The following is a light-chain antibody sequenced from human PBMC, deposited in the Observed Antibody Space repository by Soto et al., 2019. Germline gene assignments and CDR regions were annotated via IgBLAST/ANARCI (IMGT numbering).Light chain of an antibody. J-gene: IGKJ5*01. V-gene: IGKV3-15*01. CDR1: QSISTN. CDR2: RAS. Sequence: EIVLTQSPATLAVSPGERATLSCRASQSISTNLAWFLQKPGQAPRLLISRASTRATGIPARFSGSGSGTEFTLTISSLQSEDFAVYYCQQYNNWPPITCGQGTRREIK. CDR3: QQYNNWPPIT.